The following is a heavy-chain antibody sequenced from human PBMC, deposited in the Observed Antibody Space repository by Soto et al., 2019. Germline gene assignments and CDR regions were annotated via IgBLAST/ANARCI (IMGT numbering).Heavy chain of an antibody. CDR2: INHSGST. CDR1: GGSFSGYY. J-gene: IGHJ5*02. CDR3: ARGGYYYGSGSYTAP. D-gene: IGHD3-10*01. Sequence: SETLSLTCAVYGGSFSGYYWSWIRQPPGKGLEWIGEINHSGSTNYNPSLKSRVTISVDTSKNQFSLKLSSVTAADTAVYYCARGGYYYGSGSYTAPWGQGTLVTVSS. V-gene: IGHV4-34*01.